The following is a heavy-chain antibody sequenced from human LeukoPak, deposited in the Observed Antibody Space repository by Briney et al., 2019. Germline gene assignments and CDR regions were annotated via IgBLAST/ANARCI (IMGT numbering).Heavy chain of an antibody. D-gene: IGHD4-11*01. J-gene: IGHJ6*02. V-gene: IGHV3-74*01. CDR2: INNDGSNT. CDR3: ARDGMGSGNYSPYHYYYGMDV. Sequence: PGGSLRLSCAASGFTFSSYWMHWVRQAPGKGLVWVSRINNDGSNTNYADSVKGRFTISRDNAKNTLYLQMNSLRAEDTAVYYCARDGMGSGNYSPYHYYYGMDVWGQGTTVTVSS. CDR1: GFTFSSYW.